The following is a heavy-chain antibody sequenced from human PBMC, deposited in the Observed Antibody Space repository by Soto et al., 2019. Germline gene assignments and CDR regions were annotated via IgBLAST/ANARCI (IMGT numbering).Heavy chain of an antibody. CDR2: ISGSGGST. Sequence: LRLSCAASGFTFSSYAMSWVRQAPGKGLEWVSAISGSGGSTYYADSVKGRFTISRDNSKNTLYLQMNSLRAEDTAVYYCAKDLSYYGSGSYYFDYWGQGTLVTVSS. CDR3: AKDLSYYGSGSYYFDY. CDR1: GFTFSSYA. J-gene: IGHJ4*02. D-gene: IGHD3-10*01. V-gene: IGHV3-23*01.